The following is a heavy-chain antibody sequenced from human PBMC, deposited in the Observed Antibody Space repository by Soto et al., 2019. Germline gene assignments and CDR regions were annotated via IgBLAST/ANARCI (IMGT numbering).Heavy chain of an antibody. J-gene: IGHJ4*02. CDR2: IKSDAYGGAI. V-gene: IGHV3-15*01. CDR1: GFTFSNAW. D-gene: IGHD1-1*01. Sequence: EVQLVESGGGLVKPGGSLRLSCAGSGFTFSNAWMSWVRRAPGKGLEWVGRIKSDAYGGAIDYAAPVKGRFTISRXXXXXXXXXXXXNLRAEDTAVYSCTTTKGRIEPPTNDFWGQGTPVIVSS. CDR3: TTTKGRIEPPTNDF.